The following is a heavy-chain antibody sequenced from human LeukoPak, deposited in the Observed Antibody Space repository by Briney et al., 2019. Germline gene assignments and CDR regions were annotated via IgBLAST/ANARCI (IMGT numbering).Heavy chain of an antibody. CDR2: IWYDGSNK. CDR3: ASSGWFGELSTFDY. J-gene: IGHJ4*02. CDR1: GFTFSSYG. D-gene: IGHD3-10*01. V-gene: IGHV3-33*01. Sequence: GGSLRLSCAASGFTFSSYGMHWVRQAPGKGLDWVAVIWYDGSNKYYADSVKGRFTISRDNSKNTLYLQMNSLRAEDTAVYYCASSGWFGELSTFDYWGQGTLVTVSS.